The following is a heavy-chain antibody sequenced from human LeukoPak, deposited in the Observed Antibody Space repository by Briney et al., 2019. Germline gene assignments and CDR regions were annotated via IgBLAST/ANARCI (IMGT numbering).Heavy chain of an antibody. V-gene: IGHV4-39*07. D-gene: IGHD2-15*01. CDR2: IFHSGST. J-gene: IGHJ4*02. CDR1: GGSISSSSYY. Sequence: KPSETLSLTCTVSGGSISSSSYYWAWIRQPPGKGLEWIGSIFHSGSTYYNPSLKSRVTISLDTSKNQSSLKMSSVTAADTAVYYCASPVRGYCNGGSCYGYWGQGTLVTVSS. CDR3: ASPVRGYCNGGSCYGY.